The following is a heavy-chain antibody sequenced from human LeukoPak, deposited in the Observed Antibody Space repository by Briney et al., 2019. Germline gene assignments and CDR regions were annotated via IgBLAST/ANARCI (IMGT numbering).Heavy chain of an antibody. D-gene: IGHD6-25*01. Sequence: SVTLTLTCDVSGGSVNTANWWSWIRPPPGKGLERIGEVHLDGRTNYNPSLKSRLVMSGDLPENHISLKLTSVTAADTAVYNCAREGGFYRPLDYSGQGTLVTVSS. J-gene: IGHJ4*02. CDR1: GGSVNTANW. CDR3: AREGGFYRPLDY. CDR2: VHLDGRT. V-gene: IGHV4-4*02.